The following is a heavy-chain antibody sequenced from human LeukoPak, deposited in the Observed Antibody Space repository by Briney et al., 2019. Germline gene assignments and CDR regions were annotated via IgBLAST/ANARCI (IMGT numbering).Heavy chain of an antibody. V-gene: IGHV1-2*02. Sequence: ASVKVSFKASGYTFTGYYLHWVRQAPGQGLEWVGWINPNSGVTNYAQKFRGRVSMTSDTSISTVYMELSRLGSDDTAVYYCSREDYWGQGTLVTVSS. CDR1: GYTFTGYY. J-gene: IGHJ4*02. CDR3: SREDY. CDR2: INPNSGVT.